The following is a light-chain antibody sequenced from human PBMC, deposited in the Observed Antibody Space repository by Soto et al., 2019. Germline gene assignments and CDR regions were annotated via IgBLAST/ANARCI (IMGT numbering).Light chain of an antibody. Sequence: QSVLTQSPSASGTPGQRVTISCSGGASTIGRNYVYWYQQLPGTAPKLLIYRNSQRPSGVPDRFSGSKSGTSASLAISGLRSEDEADYYCAAWDDTLSGLYVFGAGTKVTVL. CDR3: AAWDDTLSGLYV. CDR1: ASTIGRNY. CDR2: RNS. V-gene: IGLV1-47*01. J-gene: IGLJ1*01.